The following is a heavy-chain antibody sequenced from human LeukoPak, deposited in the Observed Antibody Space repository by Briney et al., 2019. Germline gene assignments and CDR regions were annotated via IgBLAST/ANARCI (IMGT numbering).Heavy chain of an antibody. J-gene: IGHJ4*02. D-gene: IGHD3-22*01. Sequence: SVKVSCKASGGTFSSYAISWVRQAPGQGLEWMGGIILIFGTANYAQKFQGRVTITADESTSTAYMELSSLRSEDTAVYYCASRYYYDSSGYYLAYWGQGTLVTVSS. CDR1: GGTFSSYA. CDR2: IILIFGTA. CDR3: ASRYYYDSSGYYLAY. V-gene: IGHV1-69*13.